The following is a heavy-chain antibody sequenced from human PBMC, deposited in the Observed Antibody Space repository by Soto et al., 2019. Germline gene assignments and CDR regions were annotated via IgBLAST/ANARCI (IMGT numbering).Heavy chain of an antibody. V-gene: IGHV1-2*04. D-gene: IGHD3-10*01. CDR2: INPNSGGT. CDR3: ARDSSPYYYGSGSPNYYGMDV. CDR1: GYTFTGYY. Sequence: GASVKVSCKASGYTFTGYYMHWVRQAPGQGLEWMGWINPNSGGTNYAQKFQGWVTMTRDTSISTAYMELSRLRSDDTAVYYCARDSSPYYYGSGSPNYYGMDVWGQGTTVTV. J-gene: IGHJ6*02.